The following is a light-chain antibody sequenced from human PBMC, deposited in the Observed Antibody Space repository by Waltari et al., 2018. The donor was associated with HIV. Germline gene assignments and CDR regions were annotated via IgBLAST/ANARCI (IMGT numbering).Light chain of an antibody. Sequence: SYELTQTPSVSVSPGQTARIPCSGDALPSPYGYGYQQRPGQAPVLVIYKDKERPSGIPERFSGSSSGTTVTLIISGVQAEDEADYFCQSADNTGGNWVFGGGTKLTVL. V-gene: IGLV3-25*03. CDR3: QSADNTGGNWV. CDR2: KDK. CDR1: ALPSPY. J-gene: IGLJ3*02.